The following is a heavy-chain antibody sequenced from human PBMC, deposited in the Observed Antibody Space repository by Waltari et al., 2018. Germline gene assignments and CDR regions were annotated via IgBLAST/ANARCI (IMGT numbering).Heavy chain of an antibody. V-gene: IGHV4-39*07. CDR2: IYYSGST. J-gene: IGHJ3*02. CDR1: GGSISSSSYY. Sequence: QLQLQESGPGLVKPSETLSLTCTVSGGSISSSSYYWGWIRQPPGKGLEWIGSIYYSGSTYYNPSLKSRVTISVDTSKNQFSLKLSSVTAADTAVYYCARRKEERWLQLLAFDIWGQGTMVTVSS. D-gene: IGHD5-12*01. CDR3: ARRKEERWLQLLAFDI.